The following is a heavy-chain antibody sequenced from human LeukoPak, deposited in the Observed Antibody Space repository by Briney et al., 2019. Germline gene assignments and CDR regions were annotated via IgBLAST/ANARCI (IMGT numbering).Heavy chain of an antibody. CDR3: ARGHVRGYSYGFGY. D-gene: IGHD5-18*01. CDR2: ISGSSGDT. V-gene: IGHV3-23*01. CDR1: GFTFSSYA. Sequence: GGSLRLSCAASGFTFSSYAMNWVRQAPGKGLEWVSISGSSGDTYYADPVKGRFTISRDNSNNTLYLQMNSLRVEDTAVYYCARGHVRGYSYGFGYWGQGSLVTVSS. J-gene: IGHJ4*02.